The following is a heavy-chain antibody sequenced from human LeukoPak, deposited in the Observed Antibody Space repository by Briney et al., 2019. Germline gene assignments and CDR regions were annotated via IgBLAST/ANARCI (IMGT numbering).Heavy chain of an antibody. CDR2: IYYSGST. J-gene: IGHJ4*02. V-gene: IGHV4-59*01. D-gene: IGHD3-22*01. CDR1: GGSISSYY. Sequence: SETLSLTCTVSGGSISSYYWSWIRQSPGKGLEWIGYIYYSGSTNYNPSLQRRVTISVDTSKHQCSLILNSVTAADTAVYYCARVDYYDSSVFDYWGQGTLVTVSS. CDR3: ARVDYYDSSVFDY.